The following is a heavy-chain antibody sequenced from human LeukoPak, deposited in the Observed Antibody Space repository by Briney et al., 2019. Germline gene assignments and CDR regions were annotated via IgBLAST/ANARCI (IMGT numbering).Heavy chain of an antibody. CDR3: ARDSFTQWPLAEYFQH. V-gene: IGHV3-21*01. J-gene: IGHJ1*01. CDR2: ISSSSSYL. CDR1: GFTFSSNS. Sequence: PGGSLRLSCAASGFTFSSNSMNWVRQAPGKGLEWVSSISSSSSYLYYADSVKGRFTISRDNAKNSLYLQMSSLRAEDTAVYYCARDSFTQWPLAEYFQHWGPGTLGTVSS. D-gene: IGHD6-19*01.